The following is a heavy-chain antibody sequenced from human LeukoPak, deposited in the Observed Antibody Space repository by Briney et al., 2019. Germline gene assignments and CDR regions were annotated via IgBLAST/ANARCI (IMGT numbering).Heavy chain of an antibody. CDR2: VHYSGTA. V-gene: IGHV4-59*01. CDR3: AREYYDILTGYSTLDY. D-gene: IGHD3-9*01. Sequence: PSETLSLTCTVSDGSITNYDWSWVRQPPGKGLEFIGHVHYSGTANYNPSLRSRVTISIDTSKKHFFLKLRSVTAADTAVYYCAREYYDILTGYSTLDYWGQGTLVTVSS. J-gene: IGHJ4*02. CDR1: DGSITNYD.